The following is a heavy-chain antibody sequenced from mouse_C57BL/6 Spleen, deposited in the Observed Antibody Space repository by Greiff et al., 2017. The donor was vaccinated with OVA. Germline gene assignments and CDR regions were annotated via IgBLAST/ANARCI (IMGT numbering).Heavy chain of an antibody. J-gene: IGHJ3*01. Sequence: QVQLQQSDAELVKPGASVKISCKVSGYTFTDHTIHWMKQRPEQGLEWIGYIYPRDGNTKYNEKFKGKATLTADKSSSTAYIQLNSLTSEDSAVYFCARYDGYYGAWFAYWGQGTLVTVSA. CDR2: IYPRDGNT. V-gene: IGHV1-78*01. CDR1: GYTFTDHT. D-gene: IGHD2-3*01. CDR3: ARYDGYYGAWFAY.